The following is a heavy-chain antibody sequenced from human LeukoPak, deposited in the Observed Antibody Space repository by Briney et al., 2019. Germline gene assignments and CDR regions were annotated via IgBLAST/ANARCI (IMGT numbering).Heavy chain of an antibody. Sequence: SVKVSCKASGGTFSSYAISWVRQAPGQGLEWMGGIIPIFGTANYAQKFQGRVTITADESTSTAYMELSSLRSEDTAVYYCARDGYINDAFDIWGQGTMVIVSS. J-gene: IGHJ3*02. V-gene: IGHV1-69*13. D-gene: IGHD5-24*01. CDR2: IIPIFGTA. CDR1: GGTFSSYA. CDR3: ARDGYINDAFDI.